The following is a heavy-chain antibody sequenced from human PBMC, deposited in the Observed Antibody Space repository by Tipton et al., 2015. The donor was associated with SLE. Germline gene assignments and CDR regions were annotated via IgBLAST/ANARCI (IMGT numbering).Heavy chain of an antibody. CDR3: AGGFYGMDV. V-gene: IGHV4-39*07. CDR1: GGSISSSSYY. D-gene: IGHD3-16*01. CDR2: IYYSGST. J-gene: IGHJ6*02. Sequence: LRLSCTVSGGSISSSSYYWGWIRQPPGKGLEWIGSIYYSGSTYYNPSLKSRVTISVDTSKNQFSLKLSSVTAADTTVYYCAGGFYGMDVWGQGTTVTVSS.